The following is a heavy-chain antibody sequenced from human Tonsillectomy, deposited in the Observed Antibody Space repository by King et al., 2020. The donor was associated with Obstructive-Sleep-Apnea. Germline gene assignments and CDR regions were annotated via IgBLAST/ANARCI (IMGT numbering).Heavy chain of an antibody. Sequence: VQLVESGGGLVQPGGSLRLSCAASGFTFSSYAMSWVRQAPGKGLEWGSAISGSGGSTYYADSVKGRLTISRDNSKNTLYLQMNRLRAEDTAVYYCAKDGTVVTYYLDYWGQGTLVTVSS. CDR3: AKDGTVVTYYLDY. D-gene: IGHD4-23*01. CDR2: ISGSGGST. V-gene: IGHV3-23*04. J-gene: IGHJ4*02. CDR1: GFTFSSYA.